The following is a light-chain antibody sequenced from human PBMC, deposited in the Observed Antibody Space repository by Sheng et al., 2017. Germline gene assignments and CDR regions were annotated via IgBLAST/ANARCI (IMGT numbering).Light chain of an antibody. CDR3: QSYDSGRRVV. CDR2: RIT. CDR1: RGSIGHQL. V-gene: IGLV6-57*01. J-gene: IGLJ2*01. Sequence: NFMLTQPHSVSESPGKTVTISCTRRRGSIGHQLRAVVPAAPGQFPPPLSSMRITKDSLGSPIGSLAPSTAPPTSATLTISGLKTEDEADYYCQSYDSGRRVVFGGGTKLTVL.